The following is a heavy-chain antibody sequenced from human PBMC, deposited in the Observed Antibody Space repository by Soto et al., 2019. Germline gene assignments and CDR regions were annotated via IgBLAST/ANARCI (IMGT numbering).Heavy chain of an antibody. J-gene: IGHJ5*02. Sequence: SETLSLTCTVSGGSIRSSSYYWGWILQPPGKGLEWIGSIYYSGSTYYNPSLKSRVTISVDTSKNHFSLKLSSVTAADTAVYYCARGATVTTEGGNWFDPGGQGTLVPVSS. D-gene: IGHD4-17*01. CDR2: IYYSGST. CDR1: GGSIRSSSYY. CDR3: ARGATVTTEGGNWFDP. V-gene: IGHV4-39*02.